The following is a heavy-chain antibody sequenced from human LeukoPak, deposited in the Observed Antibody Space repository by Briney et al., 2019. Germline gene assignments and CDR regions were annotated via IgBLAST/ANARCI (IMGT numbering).Heavy chain of an antibody. Sequence: PSETLSLTCTVSGGSISSYYWSWIRQPAGKGLEWIGRIYTSGSTNYNPSLKSRVTMSVDTSKNQFSLKLSSVTAADTAVYYCAREIGCSWYAVDAFDIWGQGTMVTVSS. CDR2: IYTSGST. CDR3: AREIGCSWYAVDAFDI. V-gene: IGHV4-4*07. J-gene: IGHJ3*02. D-gene: IGHD6-13*01. CDR1: GGSISSYY.